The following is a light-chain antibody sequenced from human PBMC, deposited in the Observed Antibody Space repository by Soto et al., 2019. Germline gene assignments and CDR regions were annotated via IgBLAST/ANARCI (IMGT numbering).Light chain of an antibody. Sequence: QSALTQPRSVSGSPGQSVTISCTGTSSDVGGYNYVSWYQQHPGKAPKLMIYDVSKRPSGVPDRFSGSKSGNTASLTISGFQAEDEADCYCCSYAGRDTLYVFGGGTKVTVL. J-gene: IGLJ1*01. CDR3: CSYAGRDTLYV. CDR2: DVS. CDR1: SSDVGGYNY. V-gene: IGLV2-11*01.